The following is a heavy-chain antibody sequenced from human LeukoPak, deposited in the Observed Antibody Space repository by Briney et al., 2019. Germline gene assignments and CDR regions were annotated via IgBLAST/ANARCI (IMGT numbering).Heavy chain of an antibody. CDR2: IYYSGST. CDR3: ARVTGYMTEDYFDY. Sequence: SETLSLTCTVSGGSINSYYWSWIRQPPGKGLEWIGYIYYSGSTDYNPSLKSRVTISVDTSKNQFSLRLSSVTAADTAVYYCARVTGYMTEDYFDYWGQGTLITVSS. J-gene: IGHJ4*02. CDR1: GGSINSYY. V-gene: IGHV4-59*01. D-gene: IGHD6-13*01.